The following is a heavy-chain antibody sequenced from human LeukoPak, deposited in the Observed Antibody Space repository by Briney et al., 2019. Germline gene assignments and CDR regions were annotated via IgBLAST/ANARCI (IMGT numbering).Heavy chain of an antibody. J-gene: IGHJ4*02. CDR1: GGSISSSSYY. CDR2: IYYSGST. Sequence: SETLSLTCTVSGGSISSSSYYWGWIRQPPGKGLEWIGSIYYSGSTYYNPSLKSRVTISVDTSKNQFSLKLSSVTAADTAVYYCARGVEDLVALDYWGQGTLVTVSS. D-gene: IGHD2-2*01. CDR3: ARGVEDLVALDY. V-gene: IGHV4-39*07.